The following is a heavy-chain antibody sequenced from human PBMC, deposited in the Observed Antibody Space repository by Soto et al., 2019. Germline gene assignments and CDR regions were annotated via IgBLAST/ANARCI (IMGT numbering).Heavy chain of an antibody. D-gene: IGHD3-16*01. CDR2: IYTSGST. Sequence: QVQLQESGPGLVTPSETLSLTCTVSGGSISSYYWSWIRQPAGKGLEWIGRIYTSGSTNYNPSLKSRATMSVDTSKNQVSLKLSSVTAADTAVYYCARGKSRWYAWDGMDVWGQGTTVTVSS. CDR1: GGSISSYY. V-gene: IGHV4-4*07. CDR3: ARGKSRWYAWDGMDV. J-gene: IGHJ6*02.